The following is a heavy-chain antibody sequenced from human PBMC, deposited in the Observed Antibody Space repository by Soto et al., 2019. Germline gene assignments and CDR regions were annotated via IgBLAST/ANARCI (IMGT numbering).Heavy chain of an antibody. D-gene: IGHD3-22*01. CDR2: IYYSGST. J-gene: IGHJ4*02. Sequence: SETLSLTCTVSGGSISSYYWSWIRQPPGEGLEWFGYIYYSGSTNYNPSLKSRVTISVDTSKNQFSLKLSSVTAADTAVYYCASLYYYDSSGYVTGNRNQQNMDYWGQGTLVTVS. CDR3: ASLYYYDSSGYVTGNRNQQNMDY. CDR1: GGSISSYY. V-gene: IGHV4-59*01.